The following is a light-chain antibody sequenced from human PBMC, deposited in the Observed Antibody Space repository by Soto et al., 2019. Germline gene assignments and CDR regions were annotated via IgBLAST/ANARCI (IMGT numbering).Light chain of an antibody. CDR3: SSYTSSSSLNYV. Sequence: QSVLTQPASVSGSPGQSITISCTGTSSDVGGYNYVSWYQQHPGKAPKLMIYDVSSRPSGVSNRFSGSKSGNTASLTISRLQAEDEADYYCSSYTSSSSLNYVFGTGTKVTVL. CDR1: SSDVGGYNY. V-gene: IGLV2-14*01. J-gene: IGLJ1*01. CDR2: DVS.